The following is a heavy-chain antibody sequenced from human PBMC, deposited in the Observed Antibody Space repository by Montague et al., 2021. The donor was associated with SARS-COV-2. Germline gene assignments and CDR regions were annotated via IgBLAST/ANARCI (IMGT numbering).Heavy chain of an antibody. J-gene: IGHJ6*02. CDR3: ASGIYPSGSYYNRYYYGLNI. CDR1: GGSLSGYY. Sequence: SETLSLTCAVYGGSLSGYYWSWIRQPREKGLEWIGEINHSANTKXNPSLKSPVTISIDTSKNQFSLKMTSVTAADTATYYCASGIYPSGSYYNRYYYGLNIWGPGTTVIVSS. D-gene: IGHD3-10*01. CDR2: INHSANT. V-gene: IGHV4-34*01.